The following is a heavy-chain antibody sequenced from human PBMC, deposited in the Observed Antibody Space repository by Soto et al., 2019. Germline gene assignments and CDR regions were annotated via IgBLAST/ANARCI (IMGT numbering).Heavy chain of an antibody. CDR1: GFTFSSYA. V-gene: IGHV3-30-3*01. CDR3: ASIITMIVVVITPDLVDY. Sequence: GGPLRLSCAASGFTFSSYAMHWVRQAPGKGLEWVAVISYDGSNKYYADSVKGRFTISRDNSKNTLYLQMNSLRAEDTAVYYCASIITMIVVVITPDLVDYWGQGTLVTVSS. CDR2: ISYDGSNK. D-gene: IGHD3-22*01. J-gene: IGHJ4*02.